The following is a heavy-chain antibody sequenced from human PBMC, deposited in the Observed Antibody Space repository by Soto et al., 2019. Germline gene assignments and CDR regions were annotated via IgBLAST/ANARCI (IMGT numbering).Heavy chain of an antibody. Sequence: QTGGSLRLSCAASGFTFRSYGMMWVRQAPGKGLEWVSAISQSAGGNTYYADSVKGRFTISRDDSKNTLYLQMDSLRPEDTAQDYCAGWNYDYWGPGTQVTVSS. V-gene: IGHV3-23*01. CDR3: AGWNYDY. CDR2: ISQSAGGNT. D-gene: IGHD1-7*01. J-gene: IGHJ4*02. CDR1: GFTFRSYG.